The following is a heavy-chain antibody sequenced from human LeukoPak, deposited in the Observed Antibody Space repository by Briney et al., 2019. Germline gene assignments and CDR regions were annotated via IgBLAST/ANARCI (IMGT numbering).Heavy chain of an antibody. V-gene: IGHV1-3*01. CDR1: GYTFTSYA. D-gene: IGHD3-9*01. J-gene: IGHJ3*02. CDR2: INAGNGNT. Sequence: ASVKVSCKASGYTFTSYAMHWVRQAPGQRLEWMGWINAGNGNTKYSQKFQGRVTITRDTSASTAYMELNSLRSEDTAVYYCARTRLLRYFDWSEDAFDIWGQGTMVTVSS. CDR3: ARTRLLRYFDWSEDAFDI.